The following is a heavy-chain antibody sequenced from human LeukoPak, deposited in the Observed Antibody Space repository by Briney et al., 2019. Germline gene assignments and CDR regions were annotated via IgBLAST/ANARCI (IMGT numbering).Heavy chain of an antibody. D-gene: IGHD6-19*01. CDR2: ISAYNGNT. Sequence: ASVKVSCKASGGTFSSYAISWVRQAPGQGLEWMGWISAYNGNTNYAQKLQGRVTMTTDTSTSTAYMELRSLRSDDTAVYYCARSRAVAGTFDYWGQGTLVTVSS. CDR3: ARSRAVAGTFDY. J-gene: IGHJ4*02. V-gene: IGHV1-18*01. CDR1: GGTFSSYA.